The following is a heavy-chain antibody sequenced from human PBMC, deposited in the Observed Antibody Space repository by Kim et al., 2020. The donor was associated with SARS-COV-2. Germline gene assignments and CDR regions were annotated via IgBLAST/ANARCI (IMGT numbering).Heavy chain of an antibody. CDR2: ISSLNRYT. CDR1: GYTFGTSG. Sequence: ASVKVSCKTSGYTFGTSGITWVRQAPGQGLECVAWISSLNRYTDSAQKFQGRVTVTTDTSTSTVYMELRNLTSDDTAIYYCARDPQDGSGNYMSGMDHWGQGTAVTVSS. J-gene: IGHJ6*02. D-gene: IGHD3-10*01. V-gene: IGHV1-18*04. CDR3: ARDPQDGSGNYMSGMDH.